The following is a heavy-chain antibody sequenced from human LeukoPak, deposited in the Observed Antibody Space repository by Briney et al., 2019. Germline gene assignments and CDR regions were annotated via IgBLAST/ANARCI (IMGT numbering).Heavy chain of an antibody. CDR2: ISYDGSSK. D-gene: IGHD6-19*01. CDR3: ARDCIAVAGCVDY. CDR1: GFTFNSYA. J-gene: IGHJ4*02. Sequence: GGSLRLSCAASGFTFNSYAMHWVRQAPGKGLEWVAVISYDGSSKYYADSVKGRFTISRDNTKNTLYLQMNSLRAEDTAVYYCARDCIAVAGCVDYWGQGTLVTVSA. V-gene: IGHV3-30*04.